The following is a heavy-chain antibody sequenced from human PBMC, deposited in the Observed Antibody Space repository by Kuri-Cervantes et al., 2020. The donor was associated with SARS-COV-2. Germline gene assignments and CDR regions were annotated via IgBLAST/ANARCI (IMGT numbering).Heavy chain of an antibody. J-gene: IGHJ3*02. CDR3: ARGRYDFWSGYYTGYGFDI. V-gene: IGHV3-23*01. D-gene: IGHD3-3*01. CDR2: ISGSGGST. Sequence: GGSLRLSCAASGFTFSSYAMSWVRQAPGKGLEWVSAISGSGGSTYYADSVKGRFTISRDNSKNTLYLKMNSLRAGDTAVYYCARGRYDFWSGYYTGYGFDIWGQGTMVTVSS. CDR1: GFTFSSYA.